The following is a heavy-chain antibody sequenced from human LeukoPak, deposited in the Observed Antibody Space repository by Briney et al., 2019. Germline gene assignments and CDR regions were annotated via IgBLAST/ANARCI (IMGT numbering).Heavy chain of an antibody. D-gene: IGHD3-3*01. Sequence: PSETLSLTCTVSGGSISSYYWSWIRQPPGKGLEWIGYIYYSGSTNYNPSLKSRVTISVDTSKNQFSLKLSSVTAADTAVYYCARGITIFGVVIIEDYYYYMDVWGKGTTVTVSS. J-gene: IGHJ6*03. CDR3: ARGITIFGVVIIEDYYYYMDV. V-gene: IGHV4-59*01. CDR1: GGSISSYY. CDR2: IYYSGST.